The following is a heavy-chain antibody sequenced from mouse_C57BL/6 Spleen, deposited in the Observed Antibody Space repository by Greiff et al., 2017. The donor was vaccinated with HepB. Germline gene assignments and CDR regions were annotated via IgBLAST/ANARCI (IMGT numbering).Heavy chain of an antibody. CDR1: GYTFTSYW. D-gene: IGHD1-1*01. J-gene: IGHJ2*01. CDR2: IHPNSGST. Sequence: QVQLQQSGAELVKPGASVKLSCKASGYTFTSYWMHWVKQRPGQGLEWIGMIHPNSGSTNYNEKFKSKATLTVDKSSSTAYMQLSSLTSEDSAVYYCFTTVVAPGYWGQGTTLTVAS. V-gene: IGHV1-64*01. CDR3: FTTVVAPGY.